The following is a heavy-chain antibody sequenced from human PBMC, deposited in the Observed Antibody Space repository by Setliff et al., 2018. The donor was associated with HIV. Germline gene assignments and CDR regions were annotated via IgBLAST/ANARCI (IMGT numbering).Heavy chain of an antibody. V-gene: IGHV1-2*02. CDR3: ARQLSNSLDF. Sequence: ASVKVSCKASGYTFTNNFIHWVRQAPGQGLEWMGWINPNSGGTNYGGTNYAQKFQGRVTMTRDTTIITAYMELSSLRYDDTAVYYCARQLSNSLDFWGQGAQVTVSS. CDR1: GYTFTNNF. CDR2: INPNSGGTNYGGT. J-gene: IGHJ4*02. D-gene: IGHD7-27*01.